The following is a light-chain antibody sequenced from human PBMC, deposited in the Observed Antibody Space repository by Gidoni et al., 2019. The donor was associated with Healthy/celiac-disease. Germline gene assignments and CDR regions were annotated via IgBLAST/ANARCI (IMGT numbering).Light chain of an antibody. CDR3: SSYAGSNNLV. J-gene: IGLJ2*01. CDR2: EVS. Sequence: QSALTQPPSASRSPGPSVTISCTGTSSDVGGYNYVSWYQQHPGKAPKLMIYEVSKRPSGVTDRFSGSKSGNTASRTVSGLQAEDEADYYCSSYAGSNNLVFGGGTKLTVL. CDR1: SSDVGGYNY. V-gene: IGLV2-8*01.